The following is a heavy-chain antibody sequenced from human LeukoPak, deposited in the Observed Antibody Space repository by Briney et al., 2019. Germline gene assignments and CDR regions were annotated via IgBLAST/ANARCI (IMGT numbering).Heavy chain of an antibody. Sequence: GGSLRLSCAASGFLVSTNYMGWVRQAPGKGLEWVSVMYSGGAIHYADCVKGRFTISRDNSKNTLYLQMNSLSPDDTAVYYCARGVEPLAANTLAYWGQGTLVTVSS. CDR3: ARGVEPLAANTLAY. CDR1: GFLVSTNY. J-gene: IGHJ4*02. CDR2: MYSGGAI. D-gene: IGHD1-14*01. V-gene: IGHV3-53*01.